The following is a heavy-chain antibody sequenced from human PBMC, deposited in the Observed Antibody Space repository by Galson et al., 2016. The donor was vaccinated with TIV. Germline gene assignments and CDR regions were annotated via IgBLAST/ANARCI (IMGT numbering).Heavy chain of an antibody. Sequence: SVKVSCKASGYTFTSFDISWIRQAPGQGLEWMGWMSPSNGNTGYAQKFRGRITMTRHPSTTTVYMELSGLTSEDTAVYYCARGRYYDSSGYSFDFWGQGTLVTVSS. CDR3: ARGRYYDSSGYSFDF. D-gene: IGHD3-22*01. J-gene: IGHJ4*02. V-gene: IGHV1-8*01. CDR2: MSPSNGNT. CDR1: GYTFTSFD.